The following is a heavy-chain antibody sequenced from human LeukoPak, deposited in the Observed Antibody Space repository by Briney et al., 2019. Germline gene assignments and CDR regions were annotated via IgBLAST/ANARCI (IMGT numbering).Heavy chain of an antibody. J-gene: IGHJ4*02. D-gene: IGHD5-24*01. Sequence: KAGGSLRLSCAASGFTFSSYSMNWVRQAPGKGLEWVSAISGSGGSTYYADSVKGRFTISRDNSKNTLYLQMNSLRAEDTAVYYCAKDRAGYNPWFFDYWGQGTLVTVSS. CDR2: ISGSGGST. CDR1: GFTFSSYS. V-gene: IGHV3-23*01. CDR3: AKDRAGYNPWFFDY.